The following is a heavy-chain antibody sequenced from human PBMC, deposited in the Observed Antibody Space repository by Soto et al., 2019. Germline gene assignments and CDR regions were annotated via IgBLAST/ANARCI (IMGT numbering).Heavy chain of an antibody. Sequence: GGSLRLSCAASGFTFSGYSMNWVRQAPGKGLEWVSSISSSSSYIYYADSVKGRFTISRDNAKNSLYLQMNSLRAEDTAVYYCARACSSTSRTNWFDPWGQGTLVTVSS. D-gene: IGHD2-2*01. CDR2: ISSSSSYI. J-gene: IGHJ5*02. CDR3: ARACSSTSRTNWFDP. CDR1: GFTFSGYS. V-gene: IGHV3-21*01.